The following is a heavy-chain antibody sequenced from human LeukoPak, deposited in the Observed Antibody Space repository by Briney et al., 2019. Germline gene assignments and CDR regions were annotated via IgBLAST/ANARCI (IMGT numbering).Heavy chain of an antibody. CDR1: GFTFSSYA. Sequence: GGSLRLSCEASGFTFSSYAMHWVRQAPGKGLEWVAFIRYDGSNKYYADSVKGRFTISRDNSKNTLYLQMNSLRAEDTAVYYCAKDFCSSTSCPIDYWGQGTLVTVSS. CDR2: IRYDGSNK. V-gene: IGHV3-30*02. J-gene: IGHJ4*02. D-gene: IGHD2-2*01. CDR3: AKDFCSSTSCPIDY.